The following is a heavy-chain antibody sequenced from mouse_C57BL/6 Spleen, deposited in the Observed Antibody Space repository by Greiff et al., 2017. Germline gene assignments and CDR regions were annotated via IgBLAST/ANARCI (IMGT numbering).Heavy chain of an antibody. V-gene: IGHV1-26*01. CDR3: ARGSGYERSYYAMDY. CDR2: INPNNGGT. J-gene: IGHJ4*01. Sequence: VQLQQSGPELVKPGASVKISCKASGYTFTDYYMNWVKQSHGKSLEWIGDINPNNGGTSYNQKFKGKATLTVDKSSSTAYMELRSLTSEDSAVYYCARGSGYERSYYAMDYWGQGTSVTVSS. D-gene: IGHD3-2*02. CDR1: GYTFTDYY.